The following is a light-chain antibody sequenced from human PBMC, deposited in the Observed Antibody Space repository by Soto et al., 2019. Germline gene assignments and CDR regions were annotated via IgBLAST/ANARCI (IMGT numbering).Light chain of an antibody. CDR1: QGISSW. V-gene: IGKV1D-12*01. CDR2: AAS. CDR3: QQENSFPLT. Sequence: DIQMTQSPSSVSASVGDRVTITCRASQGISSWLAWYQQKPGKAPKLLIYAASSMQSGVPSRFSGSGSAPDFTPTIIGRQPEDVATYNCQQENSFPLTFGPGTRLEIK. J-gene: IGKJ5*01.